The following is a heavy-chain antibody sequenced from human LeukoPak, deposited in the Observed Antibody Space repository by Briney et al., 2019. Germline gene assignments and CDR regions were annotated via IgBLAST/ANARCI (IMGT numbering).Heavy chain of an antibody. D-gene: IGHD4-17*01. J-gene: IGHJ4*02. V-gene: IGHV1-69*10. CDR2: IILIFGIA. CDR1: GGTFSSYA. Sequence: ASVKVSCKASGGTFSSYAISWVRQAPGQGLEWMGGIILIFGIANYAQKFQGRVTITADKSTSTAYMELSSLRSEDTAVYYCAGESHFQLRLLPDYWGQGTLVTVSS. CDR3: AGESHFQLRLLPDY.